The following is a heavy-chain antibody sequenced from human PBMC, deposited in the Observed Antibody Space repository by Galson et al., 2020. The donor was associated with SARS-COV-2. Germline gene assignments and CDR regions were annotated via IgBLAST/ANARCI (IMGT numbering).Heavy chain of an antibody. CDR2: IYHSGSA. D-gene: IGHD6-6*01. V-gene: IGHV4-38-2*02. CDR3: ARSYSSSSLGFDY. Sequence: SETLSLTCTVSGYSISSGYYWGWIRQPPGKGLEWIGSIYHSGSAYYNPSLQSRVSISVDTSKNQLSLKLSSVTAADTALYYCARSYSSSSLGFDYWGQGTLVNVSS. J-gene: IGHJ4*02. CDR1: GYSISSGYY.